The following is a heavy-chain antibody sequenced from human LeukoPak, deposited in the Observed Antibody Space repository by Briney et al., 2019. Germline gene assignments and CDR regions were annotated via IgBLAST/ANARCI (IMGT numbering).Heavy chain of an antibody. Sequence: ASVKVSCKASGYIFTSYYMHWVRQAPGQGLEWMGIINPSGGDTTYAQKFQGRLSMTRDMSTSTVYMELSSLRSDDTAVYYCARDYRTGFDYWGQGTLVTVSS. CDR1: GYIFTSYY. V-gene: IGHV1-46*01. CDR3: ARDYRTGFDY. J-gene: IGHJ4*02. D-gene: IGHD7-27*01. CDR2: INPSGGDT.